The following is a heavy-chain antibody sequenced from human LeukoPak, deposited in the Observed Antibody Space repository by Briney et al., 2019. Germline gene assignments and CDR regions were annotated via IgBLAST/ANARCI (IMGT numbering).Heavy chain of an antibody. CDR3: ARERSLWFGAPVDY. Sequence: SSETLSLTCTVSGYSISSGYYWGWIRQPPGKGLEWIGSIYHSGSTYYNPSLKSRVTISVDTSKNQFSLKLSSVTAADTAVYYCARERSLWFGAPVDYWGQGTLVTVSS. D-gene: IGHD3-10*01. CDR1: GYSISSGYY. V-gene: IGHV4-38-2*02. J-gene: IGHJ4*02. CDR2: IYHSGST.